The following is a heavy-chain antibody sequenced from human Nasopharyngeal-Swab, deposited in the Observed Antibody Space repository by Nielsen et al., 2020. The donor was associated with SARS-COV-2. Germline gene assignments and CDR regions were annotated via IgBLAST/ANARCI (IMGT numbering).Heavy chain of an antibody. CDR1: GGTFRNSV. Sequence: SVKLSCKSSGGTFRNSVFSWVRPAPRQGLEWMGRLIPLFVTPLYAQKFQGRVTISADESTTTTYMELSSLRSQDTAVYYCAKVRTNYGMGLNGALDPWGQGTLVTVSS. D-gene: IGHD4-17*01. J-gene: IGHJ5*02. V-gene: IGHV1-69*13. CDR2: LIPLFVTP. CDR3: AKVRTNYGMGLNGALDP.